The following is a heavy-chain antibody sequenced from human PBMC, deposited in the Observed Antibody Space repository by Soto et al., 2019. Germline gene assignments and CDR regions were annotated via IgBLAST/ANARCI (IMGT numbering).Heavy chain of an antibody. J-gene: IGHJ4*01. Sequence: HVQLVQSGADVKKPGSSVKVSCKVSGGTFNNHAISWVRQAPGKGLEWMGGIIPIFRRSDYAQKFQGRVTISADESTGTVYMELTRLASEDTAVYYCASPNRFFSPMECTRSYFDYLGHVTLVTVSS. CDR2: IIPIFRRS. CDR1: GGTFNNHA. V-gene: IGHV1-69*01. CDR3: ASPNRFFSPMECTRSYFDY. D-gene: IGHD3-3*01.